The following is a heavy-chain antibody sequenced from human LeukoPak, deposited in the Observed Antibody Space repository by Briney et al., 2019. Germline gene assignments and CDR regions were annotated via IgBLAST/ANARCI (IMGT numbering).Heavy chain of an antibody. J-gene: IGHJ4*02. CDR3: AKDSSYSSGWYSNVDY. V-gene: IGHV3-23*01. CDR1: GFTFSSYA. Sequence: GGSLRLSCAASGFTFSSYALRWVRQAPGKGLEWVSAISGSGGSTYYADSVKGRFTISRDNSKNTLYLQMNSLRAEDTAVYYCAKDSSYSSGWYSNVDYWGQGTLVTVSS. CDR2: ISGSGGST. D-gene: IGHD6-19*01.